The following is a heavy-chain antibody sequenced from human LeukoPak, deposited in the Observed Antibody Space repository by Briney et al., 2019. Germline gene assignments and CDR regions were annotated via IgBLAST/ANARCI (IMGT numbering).Heavy chain of an antibody. CDR2: ISHDGNNR. D-gene: IGHD2-2*01. V-gene: IGHV3-30-3*01. CDR1: GFTFRNYA. J-gene: IGHJ4*02. Sequence: GGSLRLSCAASGFTFRNYAMHWVRQAPGKGLEWVAVISHDGNNRVYSDSVQARFTISRDDSENTLYLQMNSLRPDDTAVYYCARESYCTRNTCYRAFDYWGQGSLVTVSS. CDR3: ARESYCTRNTCYRAFDY.